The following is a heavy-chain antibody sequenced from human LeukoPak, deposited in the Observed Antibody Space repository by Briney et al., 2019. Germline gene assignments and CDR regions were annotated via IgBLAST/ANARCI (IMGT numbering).Heavy chain of an antibody. Sequence: SQTLSLTCTVSGGSISSGDYYWSWIRQSPGKGLEWIGYIYYSGSTYYNPSLKSRVTISVGTSKNQFSLKLSSVTAADTAVYYCARGLLWFGELLYYFDYWGQGTLVTVSS. D-gene: IGHD3-10*01. CDR2: IYYSGST. CDR1: GGSISSGDYY. V-gene: IGHV4-30-4*01. J-gene: IGHJ4*02. CDR3: ARGLLWFGELLYYFDY.